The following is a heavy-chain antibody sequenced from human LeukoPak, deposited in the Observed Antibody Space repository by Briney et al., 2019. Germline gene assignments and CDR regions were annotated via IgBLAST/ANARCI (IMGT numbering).Heavy chain of an antibody. Sequence: PGGSLRLSCTVSGFTVSSNSWSWVRQAPGKGLEWVSFIYSGGNIHYSDSVTGRFTISRDSSKNTLYLQMNSLRAEDTAIYYCARRAGEYSHPYDYWGQGTLVTVSS. V-gene: IGHV3-53*01. CDR2: IYSGGNI. J-gene: IGHJ4*02. CDR3: ARRAGEYSHPYDY. CDR1: GFTVSSNS. D-gene: IGHD2-15*01.